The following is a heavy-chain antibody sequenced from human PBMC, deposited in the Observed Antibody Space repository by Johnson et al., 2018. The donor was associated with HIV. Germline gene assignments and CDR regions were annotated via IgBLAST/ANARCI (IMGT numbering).Heavy chain of an antibody. D-gene: IGHD5-12*01. CDR1: GFTFSMSA. V-gene: IGHV3-30*02. Sequence: QVQLVESGGGVVQPGGSLRLTCAASGFTFSMSAMHWVRQAPGKGLEWVTFIHYDGSNKYYADSVKGRFTISSDNSKNTLHLQMNNVRAEDTTIYYRARSDSGYDAFDIWGQGTMVSVSS. CDR2: IHYDGSNK. J-gene: IGHJ3*02. CDR3: ARSDSGYDAFDI.